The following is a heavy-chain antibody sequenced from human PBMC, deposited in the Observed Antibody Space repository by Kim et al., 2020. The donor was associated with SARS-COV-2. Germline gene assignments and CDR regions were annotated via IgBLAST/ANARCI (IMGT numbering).Heavy chain of an antibody. Sequence: ASVKVSCKASGYTFTGYYMHWVRQAPGQGLEWMGRINPNSGGTNYAQKFQGRVTMTRDTSISTAYMELSRLRSDDTAVYYCAREWAAGVRGVIRYYYGMDVWGQGTTVTVSS. CDR1: GYTFTGYY. CDR3: AREWAAGVRGVIRYYYGMDV. CDR2: INPNSGGT. D-gene: IGHD3-10*01. J-gene: IGHJ6*02. V-gene: IGHV1-2*06.